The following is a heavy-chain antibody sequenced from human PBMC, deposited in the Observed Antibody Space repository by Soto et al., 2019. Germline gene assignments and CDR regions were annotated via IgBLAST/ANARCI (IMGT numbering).Heavy chain of an antibody. CDR3: AEDPSTGYAGY. D-gene: IGHD3-9*01. V-gene: IGHV3-23*01. CDR2: ISKSGDGT. J-gene: IGHJ4*02. Sequence: GGSLRLSCVASGFTFSNYAMSWVRQAPGEGLEWVSTISKSGDGTHYADSVTGRFTVSRDNSKNTLYLQMNSLRAEDTAIYYCAEDPSTGYAGYWGQGTLVTVSS. CDR1: GFTFSNYA.